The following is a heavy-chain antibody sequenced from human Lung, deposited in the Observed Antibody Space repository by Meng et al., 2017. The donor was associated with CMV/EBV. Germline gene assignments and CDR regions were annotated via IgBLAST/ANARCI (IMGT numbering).Heavy chain of an antibody. V-gene: IGHV4-39*01. D-gene: IGHD2-2*01. CDR2: IYYSGST. J-gene: IGHJ4*02. CDR3: ARQDIVVVPAAIVDY. CDR1: GGSISSSSYY. Sequence: SETXSLXXTVSGGSISSSSYYWGWIRQPPGKGLEWIGSIYYSGSTYYNPSLKSRVTISVDTSKNQFSLKLSSVTAADTAVYYCARQDIVVVPAAIVDYWGQGTLVXVSS.